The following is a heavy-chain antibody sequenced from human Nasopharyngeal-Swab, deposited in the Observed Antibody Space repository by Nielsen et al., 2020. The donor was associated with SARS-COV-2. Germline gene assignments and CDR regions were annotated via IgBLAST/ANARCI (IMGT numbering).Heavy chain of an antibody. J-gene: IGHJ3*02. V-gene: IGHV3-49*02. CDR2: IRSKAYGGTT. D-gene: IGHD3-22*01. CDR3: TRDEYYYDSSGIDDAFDI. Sequence: WIRQSPGKGLEWVGFIRSKAYGGTTEYAASVKGRFTISRDDSKSIAYLQMNSLKTEDTAVYYCTRDEYYYDSSGIDDAFDIWGQGTMVTVSS.